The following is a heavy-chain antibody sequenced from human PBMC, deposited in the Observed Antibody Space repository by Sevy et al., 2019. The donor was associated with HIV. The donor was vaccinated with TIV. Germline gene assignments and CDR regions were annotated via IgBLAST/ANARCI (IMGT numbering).Heavy chain of an antibody. Sequence: GGSLRLSCAASGFTVSDNYMAWVRQAPGKGLEGVSVIYSDGTTYHADSVKDRFTISRDNSKNTLYLQMNSLRAEDTAVYYCARGKSGYGYALNYWGQGTLVTVSS. V-gene: IGHV3-66*01. D-gene: IGHD5-18*01. J-gene: IGHJ4*02. CDR1: GFTVSDNY. CDR2: IYSDGTT. CDR3: ARGKSGYGYALNY.